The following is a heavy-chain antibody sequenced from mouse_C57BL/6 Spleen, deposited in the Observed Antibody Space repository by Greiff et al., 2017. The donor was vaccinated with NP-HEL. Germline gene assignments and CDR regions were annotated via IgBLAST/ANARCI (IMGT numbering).Heavy chain of an antibody. CDR2: IYPSDSET. V-gene: IGHV1-61*01. CDR3: ARRASGYPYYAMDY. D-gene: IGHD3-2*02. Sequence: QVQLQQSGAELVRPGSSVKLSCKASGYTFTSYWMDWVKQRPGQGLEWIGNIYPSDSETHYNQKFKDKATLTVDKSSSTAYMQLSSLTSEDSAVYYCARRASGYPYYAMDYWGQGTSVTVSS. J-gene: IGHJ4*01. CDR1: GYTFTSYW.